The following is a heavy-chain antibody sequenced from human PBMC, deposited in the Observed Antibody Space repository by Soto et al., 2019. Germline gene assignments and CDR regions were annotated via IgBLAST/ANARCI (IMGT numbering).Heavy chain of an antibody. D-gene: IGHD3-3*01. V-gene: IGHV1-18*01. CDR2: ISAYNGNT. J-gene: IGHJ3*02. CDR3: AREWLEWSYANFDI. Sequence: QVQLEQSGAEVKKPGASVKVSCKASGYTFTSYLISWVRQAPGQGLEWMGWISAYNGNTNYAQKFQGRVNMTTDTSTTTAYMELRSLRSDDTAVYYCAREWLEWSYANFDIWGQGTMVTVSS. CDR1: GYTFTSYL.